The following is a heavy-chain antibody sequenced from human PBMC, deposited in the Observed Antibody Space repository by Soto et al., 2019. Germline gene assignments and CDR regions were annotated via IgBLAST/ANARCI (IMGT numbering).Heavy chain of an antibody. CDR1: GFSFGSSW. CDR3: AGGGSGYYNL. Sequence: EVQLVESGGGLVQPGGSLRLSCAASGFSFGSSWMHWARQAPGGGLVWVSRIKPDGTYTTYADSVKGRFTISRDNAKNTLSLQMNSLTAEDTAVYYGAGGGSGYYNLWGQGTLVTVSS. CDR2: IKPDGTYT. J-gene: IGHJ5*02. V-gene: IGHV3-74*01. D-gene: IGHD3-22*01.